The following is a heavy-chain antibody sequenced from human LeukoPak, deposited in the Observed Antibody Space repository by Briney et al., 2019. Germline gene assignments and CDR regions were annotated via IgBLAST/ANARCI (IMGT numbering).Heavy chain of an antibody. D-gene: IGHD2-21*02. CDR1: GFTFSSYA. Sequence: GGSLRLSCAASGFTFSSYAMSWVRQAPGKGLEWVSAISGSGGSTYYADSVKGRFTISRDNSKNTLYLQMNSLRAEDTAVYYCAKDVPPSLCVGDCGDYWGQGTLVTVSS. CDR3: AKDVPPSLCVGDCGDY. V-gene: IGHV3-23*01. J-gene: IGHJ4*02. CDR2: ISGSGGST.